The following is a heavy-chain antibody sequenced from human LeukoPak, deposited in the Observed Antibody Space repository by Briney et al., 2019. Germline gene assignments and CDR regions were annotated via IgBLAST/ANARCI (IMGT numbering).Heavy chain of an antibody. Sequence: GASVKVSCKTFNYTFTAYGINWVRQATGQGLEWMGWMNPNSDNTGYAQKFQGRVTMTRNTSISTAYMELSSLRSEDTAVYYCARVHNYDYVWGSYRYSDYWGQGTLVTVSS. J-gene: IGHJ4*02. CDR3: ARVHNYDYVWGSYRYSDY. CDR1: NYTFTAYG. CDR2: MNPNSDNT. D-gene: IGHD3-16*02. V-gene: IGHV1-8*02.